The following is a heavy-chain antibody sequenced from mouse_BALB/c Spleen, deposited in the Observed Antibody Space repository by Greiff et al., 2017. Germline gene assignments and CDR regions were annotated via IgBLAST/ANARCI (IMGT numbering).Heavy chain of an antibody. CDR2: ISYSGST. V-gene: IGHV3-2*02. CDR1: GYSITSDYA. J-gene: IGHJ4*01. CDR3: ARRRRQGVMDN. Sequence: DVKLQESGPGLVKPSQSLSLTCTVTGYSITSDYAWNWIRQFPGNKLEWMGYISYSGSTSYNPSLKSRISITRDTSKNQFFLQLNSVTTEDTATYYCARRRRQGVMDNWGQGTSVTVSS. D-gene: IGHD3-2*01.